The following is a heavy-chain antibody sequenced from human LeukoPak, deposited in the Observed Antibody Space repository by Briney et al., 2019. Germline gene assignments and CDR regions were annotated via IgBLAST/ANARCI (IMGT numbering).Heavy chain of an antibody. CDR3: ARDRDSSGWYYFDY. CDR2: IIPIFGTA. Sequence: ASVKVSCKASGGTFSSYAISWVRHAPGQGLEWMGGIIPIFGTANYAQKFQGRVTITADESTSTAYMELSSLRSEDTALYYCARDRDSSGWYYFDYWGQGTLVTVSS. D-gene: IGHD6-19*01. V-gene: IGHV1-69*13. J-gene: IGHJ4*02. CDR1: GGTFSSYA.